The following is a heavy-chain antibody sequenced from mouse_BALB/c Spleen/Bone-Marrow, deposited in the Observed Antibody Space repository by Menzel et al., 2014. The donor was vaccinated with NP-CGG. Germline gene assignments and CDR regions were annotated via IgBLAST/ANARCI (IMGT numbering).Heavy chain of an antibody. CDR2: IDPSDSET. J-gene: IGHJ2*01. CDR1: AYTFTSYW. V-gene: IGHV1-69*02. CDR3: AYGNYESYFFDY. Sequence: VQLQQSGAELVKPGAPVKLSCKASAYTFTSYWMNWVKQRPGRGLEWIGRIDPSDSETHYNQNFKDKATLTVDRSSSTAFIQLSSLTSEDPTVYYCAYGNYESYFFDYWDQGTTLTVSS. D-gene: IGHD2-1*01.